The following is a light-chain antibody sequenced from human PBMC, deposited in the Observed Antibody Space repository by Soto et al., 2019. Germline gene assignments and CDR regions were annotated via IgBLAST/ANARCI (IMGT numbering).Light chain of an antibody. CDR3: QQYNNWLT. CDR2: AAS. CDR1: QGIRSY. J-gene: IGKJ1*01. V-gene: IGKV1-9*01. Sequence: QSTQSPSSLSTSVGDSVTITCRASQGIRSYLAWYQQKPGKAPKLLIYAASTLQSGVPSRFSGSGSGTEFNLTISSLQSEDFAVYYCQQYNNWLTFGQGTKVDIK.